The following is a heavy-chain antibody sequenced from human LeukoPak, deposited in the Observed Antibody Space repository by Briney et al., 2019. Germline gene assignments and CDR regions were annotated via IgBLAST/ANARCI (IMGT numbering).Heavy chain of an antibody. CDR3: ARDKAAAGTVLSIDP. CDR2: IIPIFGTA. V-gene: IGHV1-69*06. J-gene: IGHJ5*02. CDR1: GGTFSSYA. Sequence: SVKVSCKASGGTFSSYAISWVRQAPGQGLEWMGGIIPIFGTANYAQKFQGRVTVTADKSTSTAYMELSSLRSEDTAVYYCARDKAAAGTVLSIDPWGQGTLVTVSS. D-gene: IGHD6-13*01.